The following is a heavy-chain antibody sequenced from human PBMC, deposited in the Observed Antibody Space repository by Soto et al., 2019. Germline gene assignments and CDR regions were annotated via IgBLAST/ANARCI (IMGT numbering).Heavy chain of an antibody. Sequence: GGSLRLSCAASGFTFSNAWMSWVRQAPGKGLEWVGRIKSKTDGGTTDYAAPVKGRFTISRDDSKNTLYLQMNSLKTEDTAVYYCTTEPTSITMIVVVFHWGQGTLVTVSS. CDR1: GFTFSNAW. CDR3: TTEPTSITMIVVVFH. CDR2: IKSKTDGGTT. V-gene: IGHV3-15*01. D-gene: IGHD3-22*01. J-gene: IGHJ1*01.